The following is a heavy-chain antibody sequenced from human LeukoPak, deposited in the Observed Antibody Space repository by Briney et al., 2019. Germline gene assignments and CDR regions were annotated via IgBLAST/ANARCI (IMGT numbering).Heavy chain of an antibody. CDR1: GFTFSDYY. CDR3: ARDRPYYGSVDDAFDI. J-gene: IGHJ3*02. D-gene: IGHD3-10*01. V-gene: IGHV3-11*06. CDR2: ISSSSSYT. Sequence: VGSLRLSCAASGFTFSDYYMSWIRQAPGKGPEWVSYISSSSSYTNYADSVKGRFTISRDNAKNSLYLQMNSLRAEDTAVYYCARDRPYYGSVDDAFDIWGQGTMVTVSS.